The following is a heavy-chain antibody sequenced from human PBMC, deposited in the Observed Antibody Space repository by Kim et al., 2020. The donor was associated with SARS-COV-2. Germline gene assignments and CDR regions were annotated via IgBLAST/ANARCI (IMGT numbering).Heavy chain of an antibody. Sequence: SETLSLTCTVSGGSISSSNHYWGCKRQPPGQGLEWIGSIYYSGNNYYNPSRKSRLTISVATYKIHLSLKLSSVTATDTAYYDCAKYCSTTSCFSDYWGQG. CDR1: GGSISSSNHY. V-gene: IGHV4-39*02. J-gene: IGHJ4*02. CDR3: AKYCSTTSCFSDY. D-gene: IGHD2-2*01. CDR2: IYYSGNN.